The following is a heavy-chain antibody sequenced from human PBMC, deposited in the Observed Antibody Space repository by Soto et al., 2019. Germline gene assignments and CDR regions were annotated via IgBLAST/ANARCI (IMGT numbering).Heavy chain of an antibody. D-gene: IGHD2-8*02. CDR1: GFAFRTYG. CDR3: ARTPFTGGGDY. V-gene: IGHV3-30*03. CDR2: ISYDGSTK. Sequence: QVQLVESGGGVVQPGRSLRLSCAASGFAFRTYGMHWVRQAPGKGLEWVAMISYDGSTKYYAGSVKGRFTVSRDNSKNTLYLQMNSLRGEDSAVYYCARTPFTGGGDYWGQGTQVTVSS. J-gene: IGHJ4*02.